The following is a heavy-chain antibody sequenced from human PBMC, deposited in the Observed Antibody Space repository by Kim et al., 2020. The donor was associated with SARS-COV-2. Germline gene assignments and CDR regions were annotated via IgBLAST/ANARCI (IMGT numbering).Heavy chain of an antibody. J-gene: IGHJ6*02. D-gene: IGHD3-16*01. V-gene: IGHV3-30*07. CDR3: ARDGGVYYYYGMDV. Sequence: DSGKGRYTISRDKSENTLYLQRNSLRAEDTAVYYCARDGGVYYYYGMDVWGQGTTVTVSS.